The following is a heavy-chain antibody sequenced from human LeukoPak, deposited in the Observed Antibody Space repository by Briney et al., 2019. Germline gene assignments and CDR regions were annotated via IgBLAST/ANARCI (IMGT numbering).Heavy chain of an antibody. Sequence: SQTLSLSCALSGDSVSSNSAAWHWIRQSPSRGLEWLGRTYYRSKGYNDYAVFVKSRITINPDTSKDQFSLQLNSVTPEDTAVYYCARAGAAAGSFDYWGQGTLVTVSS. D-gene: IGHD6-13*01. V-gene: IGHV6-1*01. CDR2: TYYRSKGYN. J-gene: IGHJ4*02. CDR3: ARAGAAAGSFDY. CDR1: GDSVSSNSAA.